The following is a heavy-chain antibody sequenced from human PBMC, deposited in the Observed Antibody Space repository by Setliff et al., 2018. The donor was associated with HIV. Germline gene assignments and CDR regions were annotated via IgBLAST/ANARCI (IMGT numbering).Heavy chain of an antibody. Sequence: ASVKVSCKASGHTFSNYDVIWVRRATGQGLEWMGWMNPNSGDTGYAQKFQGRVIMTRDTSISTAYMELCSLTSADTAVYYCASGKGVRGVIITGGLDVWGKGTTVTVSS. D-gene: IGHD3-10*01. V-gene: IGHV1-8*01. CDR3: ASGKGVRGVIITGGLDV. CDR1: GHTFSNYD. CDR2: MNPNSGDT. J-gene: IGHJ6*04.